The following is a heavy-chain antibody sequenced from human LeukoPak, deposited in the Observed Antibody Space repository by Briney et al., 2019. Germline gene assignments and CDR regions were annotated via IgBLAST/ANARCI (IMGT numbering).Heavy chain of an antibody. D-gene: IGHD3-9*01. CDR2: MNPDSYDT. CDR1: GYTFTSYD. Sequence: ASVKVSCKASGYTFTSYDINWVRQAAGQGLEWMGWMNPDSYDTGSTQKFQGRVTMTTNTSTSTAYMELSNLGSEDTAIYYCARRHARRGYQYFFDFWGQGTLLTVSS. J-gene: IGHJ4*02. CDR3: ARRHARRGYQYFFDF. V-gene: IGHV1-8*01.